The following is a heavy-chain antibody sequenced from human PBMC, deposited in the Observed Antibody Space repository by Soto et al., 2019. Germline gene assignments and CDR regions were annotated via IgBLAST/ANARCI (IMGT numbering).Heavy chain of an antibody. D-gene: IGHD3-9*01. CDR3: ARVVVRYYDILTGYFPTPHFDY. V-gene: IGHV4-31*03. CDR2: IYYSGST. Sequence: QVQLQESGPGLVKPSQTLSLTCTVSGGSISSGGYYWSWIRQHPGKGLEWIGYIYYSGSTYYNPSLKSRVTRSVDTSKNQFSLKLSSVTAADTAVYYCARVVVRYYDILTGYFPTPHFDYWGQGTLVTVSS. J-gene: IGHJ4*02. CDR1: GGSISSGGYY.